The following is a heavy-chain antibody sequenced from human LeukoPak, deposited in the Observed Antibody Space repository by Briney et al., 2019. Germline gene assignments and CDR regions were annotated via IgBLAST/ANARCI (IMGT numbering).Heavy chain of an antibody. CDR3: ARDSSSWYRGGHDY. CDR2: ISSSSYI. D-gene: IGHD6-13*01. CDR1: GFTFSSYS. J-gene: IGHJ4*02. V-gene: IGHV3-21*01. Sequence: GGSLRLSCAASGFTFSSYSMNWVRQAPGKGLEWVSSISSSSYIYYADSVKGRFTISRDNAKNSLYLQMNSLRAEDTAVYYCARDSSSWYRGGHDYWGQGTLVTVSS.